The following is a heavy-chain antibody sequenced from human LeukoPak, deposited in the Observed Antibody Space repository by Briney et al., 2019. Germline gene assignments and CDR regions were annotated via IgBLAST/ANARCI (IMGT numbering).Heavy chain of an antibody. V-gene: IGHV3-11*01. CDR3: AKIRCSGDACYPIRYSDY. CDR1: GFTFRDYY. J-gene: IGHJ4*02. D-gene: IGHD2-15*01. CDR2: ITSSGSSI. Sequence: PGGSLTLSCAASGFTFRDYYMSWIRQAPGKGLEWVSYITSSGSSIYYADSVKGRFTISRDNAKNSLYLQMNSLRAEDTSVYYCAKIRCSGDACYPIRYSDYWGQGTLVTVSS.